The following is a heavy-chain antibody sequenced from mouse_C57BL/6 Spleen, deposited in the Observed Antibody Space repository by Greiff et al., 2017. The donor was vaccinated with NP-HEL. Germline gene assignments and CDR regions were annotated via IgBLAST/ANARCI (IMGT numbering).Heavy chain of an antibody. CDR3: ARKGFYGSSLYYFDY. D-gene: IGHD1-1*01. CDR1: GYTFTSYW. V-gene: IGHV1-69*01. CDR2: IDPSDSYT. Sequence: VKLQQPGAELVMPGASVKLSCKASGYTFTSYWMHWVKQRPGQGLEWIGEIDPSDSYTNYNQKFKGKSTLTVDKSSSTAYMQLSSLTSEDSAVYYCARKGFYGSSLYYFDYWGQGTTLTVSS. J-gene: IGHJ2*01.